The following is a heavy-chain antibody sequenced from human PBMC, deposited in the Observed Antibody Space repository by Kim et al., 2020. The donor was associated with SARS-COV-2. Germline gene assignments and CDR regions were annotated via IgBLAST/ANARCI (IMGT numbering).Heavy chain of an antibody. CDR3: AKVIRGALDY. CDR2: T. Sequence: TYSANSLKGRFTITRDNSQNTLYLQMNSLRAEDTAVYYCAKVIRGALDYWGQGTLVTVSS. D-gene: IGHD3-10*01. J-gene: IGHJ4*02. V-gene: IGHV3-23*01.